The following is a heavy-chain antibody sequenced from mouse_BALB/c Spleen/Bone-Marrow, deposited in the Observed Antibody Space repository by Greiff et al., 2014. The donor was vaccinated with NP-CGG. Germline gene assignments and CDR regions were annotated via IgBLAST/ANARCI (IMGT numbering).Heavy chain of an antibody. CDR3: ARDEHYFDY. Sequence: QVQLQQSGAELARPGASVKLSCKASGYTFTSYWVQWVKQRPGQGLEWIGAIYPGDGDTRYTQKFKGKATLTADKSSSTAYMQLSSLASEDSAVYYCARDEHYFDYWGQGTTLTVSS. CDR1: GYTFTSYW. J-gene: IGHJ2*01. CDR2: IYPGDGDT. V-gene: IGHV1-87*01.